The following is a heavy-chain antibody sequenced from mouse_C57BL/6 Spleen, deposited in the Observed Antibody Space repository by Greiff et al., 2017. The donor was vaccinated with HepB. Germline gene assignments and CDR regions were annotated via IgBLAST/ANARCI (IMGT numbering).Heavy chain of an antibody. CDR2: ISSGSSTI. CDR1: GFTFSDYG. Sequence: EVKVVESGGGLVKPGGSLKLSCAASGFTFSDYGMHWVRQAPEKGLEWVAYISSGSSTIYYADTVKGRFTISRDNAKNTLFLQMTSLRSEDTAMYYCARPRLMITFAYWGQGTLVTVSA. V-gene: IGHV5-17*01. CDR3: ARPRLMITFAY. D-gene: IGHD2-4*01. J-gene: IGHJ3*01.